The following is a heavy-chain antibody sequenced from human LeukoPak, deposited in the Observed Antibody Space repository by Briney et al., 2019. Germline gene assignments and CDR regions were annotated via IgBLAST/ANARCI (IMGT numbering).Heavy chain of an antibody. Sequence: SETLSLTCTVSGGSISSYYWSWIRQPPGKGLEWIGYTYYSGSTNYNPSLKSRVTISVDTSKNQFSLNLSSVTAADTAVYYCARVRHTSYYYYGMDVWGQGTTVTVSS. V-gene: IGHV4-59*01. CDR3: ARVRHTSYYYYGMDV. J-gene: IGHJ6*02. CDR1: GGSISSYY. CDR2: TYYSGST.